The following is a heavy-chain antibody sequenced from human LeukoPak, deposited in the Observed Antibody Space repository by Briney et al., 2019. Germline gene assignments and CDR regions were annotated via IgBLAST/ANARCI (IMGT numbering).Heavy chain of an antibody. Sequence: SETLSLTCTVSGGSISSSNCYWGWIRQPPGKGLEWIGSMYYNGSTPYNPSLKSRVTMSVDTSKNQFSLKLSSVTAADTAVYYCARDYGAGSVGDVWGQGTTVTVSS. CDR3: ARDYGAGSVGDV. D-gene: IGHD3-10*01. CDR2: MYYNGST. J-gene: IGHJ6*02. V-gene: IGHV4-39*07. CDR1: GGSISSSNCY.